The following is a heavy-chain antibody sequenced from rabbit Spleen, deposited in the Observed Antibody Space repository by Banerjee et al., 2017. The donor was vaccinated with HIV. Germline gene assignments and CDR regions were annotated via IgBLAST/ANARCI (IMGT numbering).Heavy chain of an antibody. CDR2: IGTGTEVT. CDR3: ASGYSDIYLDL. CDR1: GFSFSDRDV. D-gene: IGHD1-1*01. J-gene: IGHJ4*01. V-gene: IGHV1S40*01. Sequence: QSLEESGGDLVKPGASLTLTCAASGFSFSDRDVMCWVRQAPGKGLEWIGCIGTGTEVTWYASWAKGRITISKASSTTVTLQMTSLTAADTATYFCASGYSDIYLDLWGQGTLVTVS.